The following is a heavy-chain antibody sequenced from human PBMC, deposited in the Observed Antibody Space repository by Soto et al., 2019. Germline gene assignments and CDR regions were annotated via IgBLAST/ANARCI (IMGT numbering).Heavy chain of an antibody. V-gene: IGHV3-30-3*01. CDR3: ARDLRGYSYGDFDY. D-gene: IGHD5-18*01. J-gene: IGHJ4*02. Sequence: QVQLVESGGGVVQPGRSLRLSCAASGFTFSSYAMHWVRQAPGKGLEWVAVISYDGSNKYYADSVKGRFTISRDNSKNTLYLQMNSLRAEDTAVYYCARDLRGYSYGDFDYWGQGTLVTVSS. CDR2: ISYDGSNK. CDR1: GFTFSSYA.